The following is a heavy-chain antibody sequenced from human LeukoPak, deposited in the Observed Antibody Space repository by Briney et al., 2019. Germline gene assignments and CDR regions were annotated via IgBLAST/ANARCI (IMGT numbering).Heavy chain of an antibody. CDR3: ARDSQWLAPFDY. Sequence: GGSRRLSCAASGFTFSSYGMHWVRQAPGKGLEWVAVIWYDGSNKYYADSVMGRFTISRDNSKNTLYLQMNSLRAEDTAVYYCARDSQWLAPFDYWGQGTLVTVSS. CDR1: GFTFSSYG. CDR2: IWYDGSNK. D-gene: IGHD6-19*01. V-gene: IGHV3-33*01. J-gene: IGHJ4*02.